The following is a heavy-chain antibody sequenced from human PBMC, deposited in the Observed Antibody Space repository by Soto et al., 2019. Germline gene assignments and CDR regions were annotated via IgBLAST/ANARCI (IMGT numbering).Heavy chain of an antibody. CDR3: ARAEMVLNLFQYDIVVVTAASY. D-gene: IGHD2-2*01. Sequence: QVQLVQSGAEVKKPGASVKVSCKASGYTFTSYGISWVRQAPGQGLEWMGWISAYNGNTNYAQKLQGRVTMTTDTSTSTAYMELRSLRSDETAVYYCARAEMVLNLFQYDIVVVTAASYWGQGALVTVSS. CDR2: ISAYNGNT. CDR1: GYTFTSYG. J-gene: IGHJ4*02. V-gene: IGHV1-18*01.